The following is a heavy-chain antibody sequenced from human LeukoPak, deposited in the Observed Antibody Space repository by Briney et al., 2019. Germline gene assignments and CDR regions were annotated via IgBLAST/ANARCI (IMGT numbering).Heavy chain of an antibody. J-gene: IGHJ4*02. CDR1: GYTFTSYG. CDR2: ISAYNGNT. CDR3: AREGPATAPFGY. D-gene: IGHD2-2*01. V-gene: IGHV1-18*01. Sequence: GASVKVSCKASGYTFTSYGISWVRQAPGQGLEWMGWISAYNGNTNYAQKFQGRVTITADESTSTAYMELSSLRSEDTAVYYCAREGPATAPFGYWGQGTLVTVSS.